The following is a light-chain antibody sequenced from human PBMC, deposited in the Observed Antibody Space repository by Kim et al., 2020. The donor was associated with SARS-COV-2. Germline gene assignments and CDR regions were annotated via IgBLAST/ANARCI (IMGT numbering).Light chain of an antibody. CDR3: QQYGSSPRT. Sequence: EIVLTQSPGTLSLSPGERATLFCRARQSVSSSYLAWYQQKPGQAPRLLIYGASRRATGIPDRFSGSGSGTDFTLTISRLEPEDFAVYYCQQYGSSPRTFGQGTKVDIK. J-gene: IGKJ1*01. CDR2: GAS. CDR1: QSVSSSY. V-gene: IGKV3-20*01.